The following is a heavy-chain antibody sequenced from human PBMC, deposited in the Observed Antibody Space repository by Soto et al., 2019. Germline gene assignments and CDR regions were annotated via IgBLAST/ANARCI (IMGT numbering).Heavy chain of an antibody. CDR2: ISSSSSYI. Sequence: GGSLRLSCAASGFTFSSYSMNWVRQAPGKGLEWVSSISSSSSYIYYADSVKGRFTISRDNAKNSLYLQMNSLRAEDTAVYYCARVFSLTYYYYYYMDVWGKGTTVTVSS. J-gene: IGHJ6*03. CDR3: ARVFSLTYYYYYYMDV. V-gene: IGHV3-21*01. CDR1: GFTFSSYS.